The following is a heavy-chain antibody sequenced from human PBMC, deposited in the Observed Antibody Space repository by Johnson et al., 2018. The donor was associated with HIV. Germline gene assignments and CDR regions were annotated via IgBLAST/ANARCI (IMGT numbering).Heavy chain of an antibody. CDR1: GFTFNPYG. V-gene: IGHV3-30*19. Sequence: QMQLVESGGGVVQPGRSLRLSCAASGFTFNPYGIHWVRRAPGKGLEWVALISYDGSNKYYAESVKGRFTISRDNSKNTLYLQMNSLIAEDTAVYYCARDQISAAGAFDIWGQGTMVTVSS. CDR3: ARDQISAAGAFDI. CDR2: ISYDGSNK. J-gene: IGHJ3*02. D-gene: IGHD6-13*01.